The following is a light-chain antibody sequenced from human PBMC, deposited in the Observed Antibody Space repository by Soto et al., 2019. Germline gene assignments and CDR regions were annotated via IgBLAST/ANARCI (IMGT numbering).Light chain of an antibody. CDR1: SSNIGNNY. CDR2: DSN. J-gene: IGLJ1*01. Sequence: QSVLSQPPSVSAAPGQKVTISCSGSSSNIGNNYVSWYQQLPGTAPKLLIYDSNKRPSGIPDRFSGSKSGTSATLGITGLQTGDEADYYCGTWDSSLSAGEVFGTGTKLTVL. CDR3: GTWDSSLSAGEV. V-gene: IGLV1-51*01.